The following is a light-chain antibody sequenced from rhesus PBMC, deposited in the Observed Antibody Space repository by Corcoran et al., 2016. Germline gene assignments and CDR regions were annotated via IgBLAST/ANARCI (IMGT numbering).Light chain of an antibody. CDR2: KAS. V-gene: IGKV1-22*01. CDR3: LQYSGSPYS. Sequence: DIQMTQSPSSLSASVGDTVTITCRASQSINNWSDWHQQKPGKAPRLLIYKASTLQGGAPSRFSGNGSGTDFTLTISGLQPEDFATYYCLQYSGSPYSFGQGTKVEIK. J-gene: IGKJ2*01. CDR1: QSINNW.